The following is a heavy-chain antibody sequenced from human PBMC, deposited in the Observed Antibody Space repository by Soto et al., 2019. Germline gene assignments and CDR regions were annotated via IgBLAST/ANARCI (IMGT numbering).Heavy chain of an antibody. CDR3: AGNYDFWSGYYN. J-gene: IGHJ4*02. Sequence: GGSLRLSCAASGFTFSSYAMSWVRQAPGKGLEWVSAISGSGGSTYYADSVKGRFTISRDNSKNTLYLQMNSLRAEDTAVYYCAGNYDFWSGYYNWGQGTLVTVSS. CDR1: GFTFSSYA. CDR2: ISGSGGST. D-gene: IGHD3-3*01. V-gene: IGHV3-23*01.